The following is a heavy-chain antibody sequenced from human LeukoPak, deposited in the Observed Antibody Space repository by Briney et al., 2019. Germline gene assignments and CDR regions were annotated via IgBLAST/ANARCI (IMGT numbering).Heavy chain of an antibody. CDR3: ANYYRTRGAFDI. Sequence: HPGGSLRLSCAASGFTFSSYAMHWVRQAPGKGLEWVAVISYDGSNKYYADFVKGRFTISRDNSKNTLYLQMNSLRAEDTAVYYCANYYRTRGAFDIWGQGTMVTVSS. V-gene: IGHV3-30-3*01. D-gene: IGHD3-10*01. CDR1: GFTFSSYA. J-gene: IGHJ3*02. CDR2: ISYDGSNK.